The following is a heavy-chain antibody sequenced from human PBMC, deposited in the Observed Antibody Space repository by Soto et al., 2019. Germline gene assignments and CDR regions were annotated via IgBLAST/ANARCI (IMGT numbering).Heavy chain of an antibody. CDR2: IIPILGIA. V-gene: IGHV1-69*02. CDR1: GGTFSSYT. CDR3: GRGGYCSSTSCYGRFFDY. Sequence: SVKVACKASGGTFSSYTSSWVRQAPGQGLEWMGRIIPILGIANYAQKFQGRVTITADKSTSTAYMELSSLRSEDTAVYYCGRGGYCSSTSCYGRFFDYWGQGTLVTVSS. J-gene: IGHJ4*02. D-gene: IGHD2-2*01.